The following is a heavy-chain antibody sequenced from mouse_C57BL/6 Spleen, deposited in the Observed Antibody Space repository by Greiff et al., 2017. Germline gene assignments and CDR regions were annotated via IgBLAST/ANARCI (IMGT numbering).Heavy chain of an antibody. D-gene: IGHD2-2*01. CDR1: GYAFSSSW. CDR2: IYPGDGDT. Sequence: QVQLQQSGPELVKPGASVKISCKASGYAFSSSWMHWVKQRPGQGLEWIGLIYPGDGDTNYNGKFKGKATLTADKSSSTAYMQLSSLTSEDSAVYFCAGMVTEADWGQGTSVTVSS. J-gene: IGHJ4*01. CDR3: AGMVTEAD. V-gene: IGHV1-82*01.